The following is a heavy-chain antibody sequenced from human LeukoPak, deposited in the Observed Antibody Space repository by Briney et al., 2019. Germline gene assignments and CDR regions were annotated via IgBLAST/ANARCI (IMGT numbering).Heavy chain of an antibody. CDR1: GFTFSSYG. J-gene: IGHJ6*02. CDR2: ISYDGSNK. V-gene: IGHV3-30*18. Sequence: PGRSLRLSCAASGFTFSSYGMHWVRQAPVKGLEWVAVISYDGSNKYYADSVKGRFTISRDNSKNTLYLQMSSLRAEDTAIYYCAKEEYSTRYYYYGMDVWGQGTTVTVSS. CDR3: AKEEYSTRYYYYGMDV. D-gene: IGHD2-2*01.